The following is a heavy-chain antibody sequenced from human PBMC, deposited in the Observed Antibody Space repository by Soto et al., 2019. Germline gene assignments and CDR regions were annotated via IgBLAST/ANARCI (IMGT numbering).Heavy chain of an antibody. J-gene: IGHJ6*02. Sequence: SVKVSCKASGGTFSSYAISWVRQAPGQGLEWMGGIIPIFGTANYAQKFQGRVTITADESTGTAYMELSSLRSEDTAVYYCARTYYYGSGSSEDYYYYGMDVWGQGTTVTVSS. CDR3: ARTYYYGSGSSEDYYYYGMDV. D-gene: IGHD3-10*01. CDR2: IIPIFGTA. CDR1: GGTFSSYA. V-gene: IGHV1-69*13.